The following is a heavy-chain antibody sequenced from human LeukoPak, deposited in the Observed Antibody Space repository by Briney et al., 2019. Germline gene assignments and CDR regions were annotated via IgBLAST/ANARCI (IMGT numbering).Heavy chain of an antibody. V-gene: IGHV1-69*06. Sequence: ASVKVSCKASGGTFSSYAISWVRQAPGQGLEWMGGISPIFGTANYAQKFQGRVTTTPDKSPSTAYMELSSLRSEDTAVYYCASHRNVYGDRTGDYYYMDVWGKGTMVTVTS. CDR3: ASHRNVYGDRTGDYYYMDV. D-gene: IGHD4-17*01. CDR2: ISPIFGTA. J-gene: IGHJ6*03. CDR1: GGTFSSYA.